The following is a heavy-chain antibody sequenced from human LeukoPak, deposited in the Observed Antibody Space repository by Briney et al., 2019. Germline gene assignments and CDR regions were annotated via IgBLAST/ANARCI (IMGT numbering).Heavy chain of an antibody. CDR1: GGSISSYY. J-gene: IGHJ3*02. CDR3: ARVVAAAGNRRAFDI. D-gene: IGHD6-13*01. Sequence: PSETLSLTCTVSGGSISSYYWSWIRQPAGKGLEWIGRIYTSGSTNYNPSLKSRVTMSVDTSKNQFSLNLTSVTAADTAVYYCARVVAAAGNRRAFDIWGQGTMVTVSS. V-gene: IGHV4-4*07. CDR2: IYTSGST.